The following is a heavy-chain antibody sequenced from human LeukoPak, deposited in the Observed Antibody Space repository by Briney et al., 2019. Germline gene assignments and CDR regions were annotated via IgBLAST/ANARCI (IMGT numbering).Heavy chain of an antibody. Sequence: SETLSLTCTVSGGSISSHYWSWIRQPPGKGLEGIGYIYYSGSTNYNPSLKSRVTISVDTSKNQFSLKLSSVTAADTAVYYCARVVGYCSSTSCPNWFDPWGQGTLVTVSS. J-gene: IGHJ5*02. CDR1: GGSISSHY. V-gene: IGHV4-59*11. CDR2: IYYSGST. D-gene: IGHD2-2*01. CDR3: ARVVGYCSSTSCPNWFDP.